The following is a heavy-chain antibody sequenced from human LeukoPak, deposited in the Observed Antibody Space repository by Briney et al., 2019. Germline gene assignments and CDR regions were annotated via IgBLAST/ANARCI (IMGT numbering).Heavy chain of an antibody. V-gene: IGHV3-23*01. J-gene: IGHJ6*03. CDR3: AKGTETVTIIYYYYMDV. D-gene: IGHD4-17*01. CDR1: GFTFSSYA. Sequence: GGSLRLSCAASGFTFSSYAMSWVRQAPGKGLEWVSAISGSGGSTYYADSVKGRFTISRDNSKNTLYLQMNSLRAEDTAVYYCAKGTETVTIIYYYYMDVWGKGTTVTVSS. CDR2: ISGSGGST.